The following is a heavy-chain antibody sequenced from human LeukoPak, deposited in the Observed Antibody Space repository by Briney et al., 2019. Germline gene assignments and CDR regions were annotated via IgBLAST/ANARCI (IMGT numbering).Heavy chain of an antibody. J-gene: IGHJ1*01. Sequence: GGSLRLSCAASGFTFSTYGMHWVRQAPGKGLEWVAVIWYDGSNKYYADSVKGRFTISRDNSKNTLYLQMNSLRAEDTAVYYCARDGTYYYDSRGYYTEYFQHWGQGTLVTVSS. V-gene: IGHV3-33*01. CDR3: ARDGTYYYDSRGYYTEYFQH. D-gene: IGHD3-22*01. CDR2: IWYDGSNK. CDR1: GFTFSTYG.